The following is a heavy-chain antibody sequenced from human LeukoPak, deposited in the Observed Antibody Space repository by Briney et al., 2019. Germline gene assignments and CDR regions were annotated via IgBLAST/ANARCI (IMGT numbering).Heavy chain of an antibody. CDR2: INKDGSEK. Sequence: GGSLTLSCVVSRLTSSGYWMRWVRQAPGKGLEWVAAINKDGSEKRYVDSVEGRFTISRDNARNSVYLQMTSLGAEDTAVYYCATYTQHFGAPGGADYWGLGALVTVSS. J-gene: IGHJ4*02. V-gene: IGHV3-7*03. CDR3: ATYTQHFGAPGGADY. CDR1: RLTSSGYW. D-gene: IGHD2-8*02.